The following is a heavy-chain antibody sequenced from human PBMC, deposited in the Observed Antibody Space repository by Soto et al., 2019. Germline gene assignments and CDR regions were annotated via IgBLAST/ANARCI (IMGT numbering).Heavy chain of an antibody. J-gene: IGHJ4*02. CDR2: IIPIFGTA. Sequence: SVKVSCKASGGTFSSYAISWVRQAPGQGLEWMGGIIPIFGTANYAQKFQGRVTITADKSTSTAYMELSSLRSEDTAVYHCARDTGTTAFGYWGQGTLVIVSS. D-gene: IGHD1-7*01. CDR1: GGTFSSYA. CDR3: ARDTGTTAFGY. V-gene: IGHV1-69*06.